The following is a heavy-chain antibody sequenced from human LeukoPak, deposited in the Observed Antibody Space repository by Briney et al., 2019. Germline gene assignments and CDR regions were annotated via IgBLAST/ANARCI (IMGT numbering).Heavy chain of an antibody. CDR1: GFTFDDYG. D-gene: IGHD6-6*01. V-gene: IGHV3-20*04. J-gene: IGHJ4*02. CDR2: INWNGGST. Sequence: GVSLRLSCAASGFTFDDYGMSWVRQGPGNGLVWLFGINWNGGSTGYADSVKGRFTISRDNAKNSLYLQMNSLRAEDTALYYCARCSSSSVPPYYFDYWGQGTLVTVSS. CDR3: ARCSSSSVPPYYFDY.